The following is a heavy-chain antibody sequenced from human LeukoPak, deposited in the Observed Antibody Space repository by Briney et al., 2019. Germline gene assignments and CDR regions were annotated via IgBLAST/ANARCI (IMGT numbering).Heavy chain of an antibody. J-gene: IGHJ4*02. CDR2: INPGGSGK. CDR3: ARWGLAYTLDY. D-gene: IGHD2-21*01. Sequence: GGSLRLSCAASGFTFSTYWMAWVRQAPGKGLEWVANINPGGSGKYYVDSVKGRFTICRDDAKTSLYLQMDNLRVEDAAVYSCARWGLAYTLDYWGQGTLVTVSS. CDR1: GFTFSTYW. V-gene: IGHV3-7*01.